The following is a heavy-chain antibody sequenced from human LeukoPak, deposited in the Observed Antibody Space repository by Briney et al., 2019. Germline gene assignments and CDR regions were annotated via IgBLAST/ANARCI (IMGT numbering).Heavy chain of an antibody. D-gene: IGHD3-10*01. V-gene: IGHV4-39*07. CDR2: IYYSGST. CDR3: ARVTMVREVDY. Sequence: PSETLSLTCTVSGGSISSYYWSWIRQPPGKGLEWIGSIYYSGSTYYNPSLKSRVTISVDTSKNQFSLKLSSVTAADTAVYYCARVTMVREVDYWGQGTLVTVSS. J-gene: IGHJ4*02. CDR1: GGSISSYY.